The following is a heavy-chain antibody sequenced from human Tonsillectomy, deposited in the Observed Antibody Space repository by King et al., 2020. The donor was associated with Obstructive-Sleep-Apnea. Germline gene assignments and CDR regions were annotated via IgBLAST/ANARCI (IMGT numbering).Heavy chain of an antibody. CDR3: AKVRESSGYYSYFDD. D-gene: IGHD3-22*01. J-gene: IGHJ4*02. V-gene: IGHV3-21*01. Sequence: EVQLVESGGGLVKPVESLRLSCAASGFTFSSYNLNWFREAPGKGLEGVSSIITSSRAIYYADSVKGRLTVSRDNYKNSLFLQMNSLRADDSAVYYCAKVRESSGYYSYFDDWGRGTLVTVSP. CDR1: GFTFSSYN. CDR2: IITSSRAI.